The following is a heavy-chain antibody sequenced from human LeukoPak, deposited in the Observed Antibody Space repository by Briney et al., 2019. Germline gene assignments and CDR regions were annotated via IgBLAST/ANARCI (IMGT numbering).Heavy chain of an antibody. CDR3: ARWAAYSGYDYYFDY. V-gene: IGHV1-46*01. J-gene: IGHJ4*02. CDR1: GYTFTSYY. CDR2: IYPSGGST. Sequence: ASVKVSCKASGYTFTSYYMHWVRQAPGQGLEWMGIIYPSGGSTTYAQKFQGRVTMTRDMSTSTAYMELSSLRSEDTAVYYCARWAAYSGYDYYFDYWGQGTLVTVSS. D-gene: IGHD5-12*01.